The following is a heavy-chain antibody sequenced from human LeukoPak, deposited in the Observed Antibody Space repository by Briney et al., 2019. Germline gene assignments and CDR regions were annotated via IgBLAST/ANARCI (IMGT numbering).Heavy chain of an antibody. CDR3: VKEVTTIGVPVFDY. V-gene: IGHV3-23*01. D-gene: IGHD1-14*01. J-gene: IGHJ4*02. CDR2: IPGSGGNT. Sequence: GGSLRLSCAASGFTFSDYYMSWIRQAPGKGLEWVSGIPGSGGNTYYPDSVRGRFTISRDNSKNMLYLQMDYLRGEDTAVYYCVKEVTTIGVPVFDYWGQGTLVTVSS. CDR1: GFTFSDYY.